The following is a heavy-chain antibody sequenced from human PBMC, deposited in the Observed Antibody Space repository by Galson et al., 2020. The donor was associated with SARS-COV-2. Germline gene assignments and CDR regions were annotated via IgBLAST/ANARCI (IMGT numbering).Heavy chain of an antibody. CDR1: GYTFTGYY. D-gene: IGHD6-13*01. Sequence: ASVKVSCKASGYTFTGYYMHWVRQAPGQGLEWMGWINPKSGGTKYAQKFQGRVTMTRDTSISTAYMELSGLRSDDTAVYYCARGLQELAIYYYYGMEVWGHGTTVNVSS. CDR3: ARGLQELAIYYYYGMEV. CDR2: INPKSGGT. J-gene: IGHJ6*02. V-gene: IGHV1-2*02.